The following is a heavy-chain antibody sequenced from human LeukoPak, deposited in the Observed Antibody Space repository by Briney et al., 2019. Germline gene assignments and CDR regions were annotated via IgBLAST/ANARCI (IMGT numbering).Heavy chain of an antibody. J-gene: IGHJ5*02. Sequence: SETLSLTCTVSGGSISSYYWSWIRQPAGKGLEWIGRIYTSGSTNYNPSLKSRVTMSVDTSKSQFSLKLSSVTAADTAVYYCARDTVGAYKGWFDPWGQGTLVTVSS. D-gene: IGHD1-26*01. CDR2: IYTSGST. CDR3: ARDTVGAYKGWFDP. CDR1: GGSISSYY. V-gene: IGHV4-4*07.